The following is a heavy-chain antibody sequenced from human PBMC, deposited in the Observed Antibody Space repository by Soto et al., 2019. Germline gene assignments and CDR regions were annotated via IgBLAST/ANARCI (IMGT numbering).Heavy chain of an antibody. Sequence: ASVKVSCKTSGYTFSNYGITWVRQAPGQPLEWLGWISLYSDGTNYAQKFQGRVSMTTDTSTTTAYMELGSLRSDDTAVYYCARVVPGAEAWFGPWGQGTLVTVSS. V-gene: IGHV1-18*01. CDR3: ARVVPGAEAWFGP. J-gene: IGHJ5*02. CDR1: GYTFSNYG. D-gene: IGHD2-2*01. CDR2: ISLYSDGT.